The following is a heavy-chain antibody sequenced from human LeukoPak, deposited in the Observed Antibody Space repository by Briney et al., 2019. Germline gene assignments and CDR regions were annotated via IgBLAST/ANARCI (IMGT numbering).Heavy chain of an antibody. CDR2: INDYTGNT. V-gene: IGHV4-34*01. Sequence: SETLSLTCDVFGGSFTDYFWTWIRQSPGKGLEWIGEINDYTGNTNYNPSLNSRVSISLEKSKNQCSLELRSVTAADTAVYYCARGRIAKIVVVHSFHYGMDVWGQGTTVTVSS. CDR3: ARGRIAKIVVVHSFHYGMDV. J-gene: IGHJ6*02. CDR1: GGSFTDYF. D-gene: IGHD3-22*01.